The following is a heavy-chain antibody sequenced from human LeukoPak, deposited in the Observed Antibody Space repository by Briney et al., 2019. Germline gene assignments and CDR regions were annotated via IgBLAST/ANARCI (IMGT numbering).Heavy chain of an antibody. CDR3: AKEGNGDSFDY. J-gene: IGHJ4*02. Sequence: PGRSLRLSCAASGFTFSSYGMHWVRQAPGKGLEWVAVVSFDGSNKYYADSVRGRFTISRDNSKNTLYLQMNSLRTEDTAVYYCAKEGNGDSFDYWGQGTLVTVSS. CDR1: GFTFSSYG. D-gene: IGHD2-21*01. V-gene: IGHV3-30*18. CDR2: VSFDGSNK.